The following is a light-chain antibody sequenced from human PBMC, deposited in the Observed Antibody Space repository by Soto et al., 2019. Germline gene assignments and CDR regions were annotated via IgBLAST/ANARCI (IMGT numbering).Light chain of an antibody. CDR1: QSASSSD. Sequence: EIVLTQSPGTLSLSPGERATLSCRASQSASSSDLAWYQQQPGQAPRLLIYGASSRATGIPDRFSGSGSGTDFTLTISRLEPEDFPLYYCQQYSSSPGTFGQGTKVEIK. J-gene: IGKJ1*01. V-gene: IGKV3-20*01. CDR3: QQYSSSPGT. CDR2: GAS.